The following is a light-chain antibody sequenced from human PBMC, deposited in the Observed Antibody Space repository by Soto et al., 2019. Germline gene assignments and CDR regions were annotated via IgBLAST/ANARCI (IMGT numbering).Light chain of an antibody. Sequence: QSALTKPASVSGSPGQSIAISCTGTSSDVGGYNYVSWYQQHPGKAPKLIIYDVSNRPSGVSDRFSGSKSGNTASLVISGLQAEDEDDYYCSSYTASITRVFGGGTKLTVL. J-gene: IGLJ2*01. CDR1: SSDVGGYNY. CDR2: DVS. CDR3: SSYTASITRV. V-gene: IGLV2-14*01.